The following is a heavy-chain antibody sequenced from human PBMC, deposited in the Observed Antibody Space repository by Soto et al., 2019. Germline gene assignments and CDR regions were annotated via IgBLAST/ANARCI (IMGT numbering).Heavy chain of an antibody. J-gene: IGHJ4*02. D-gene: IGHD5-12*01. V-gene: IGHV3-73*01. CDR2: IRSKANSYAT. Sequence: GESLKISCAASGFTFSGSAMHWVRQASGKGLEWVGRIRSKANSYATAYAASVKGRFTISRDDSKNTAYLQMNSLKTEDTAVYYCTSQIGPLSSGYDFFWGQGTLVTVSS. CDR1: GFTFSGSA. CDR3: TSQIGPLSSGYDFF.